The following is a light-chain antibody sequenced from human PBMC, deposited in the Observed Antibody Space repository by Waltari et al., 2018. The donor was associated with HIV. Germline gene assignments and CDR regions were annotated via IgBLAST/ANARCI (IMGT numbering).Light chain of an antibody. CDR3: SSYTSSSTWV. V-gene: IGLV2-14*01. CDR1: SSDVGGYNY. J-gene: IGLJ3*02. CDR2: EVS. Sequence: QSALTQPASVSGSPGQSITISCTGTSSDVGGYNYVSWYQQHPGKAPKLMIYEVSNLPSGVSNRFSGPKSGNTASLTISGLQAEDEADYYCSSYTSSSTWVFGGGTKLTVL.